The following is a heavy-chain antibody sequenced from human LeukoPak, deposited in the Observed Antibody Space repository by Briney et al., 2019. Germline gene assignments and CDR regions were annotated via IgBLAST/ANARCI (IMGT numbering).Heavy chain of an antibody. Sequence: GGSLRLSCAASGFFFSSYWMSWVRQAPGKGLEWVANIKKGGSETHYVDSVKGRFTISRDNAKKSLFLQVNSLRADDTAVYYCARRLRFEGVDYWGQGTLVTVSS. D-gene: IGHD3-3*01. J-gene: IGHJ4*02. CDR2: IKKGGSET. CDR1: GFFFSSYW. V-gene: IGHV3-7*01. CDR3: ARRLRFEGVDY.